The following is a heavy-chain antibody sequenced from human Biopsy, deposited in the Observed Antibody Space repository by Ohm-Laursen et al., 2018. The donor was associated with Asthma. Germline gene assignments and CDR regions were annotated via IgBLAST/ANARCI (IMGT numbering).Heavy chain of an antibody. J-gene: IGHJ4*02. Sequence: ESSVKVSCKPLGGTFNTYVIGWVRQAPGQELEWMGGINSVFGTTTYPQKFQDRVTITADDSTSTVYMELSSLRSEDTAVYYCARKAGSCISRTCYSLDFWGQGTLVTVSS. V-gene: IGHV1-69*01. CDR2: INSVFGTT. D-gene: IGHD2-2*01. CDR3: ARKAGSCISRTCYSLDF. CDR1: GGTFNTYV.